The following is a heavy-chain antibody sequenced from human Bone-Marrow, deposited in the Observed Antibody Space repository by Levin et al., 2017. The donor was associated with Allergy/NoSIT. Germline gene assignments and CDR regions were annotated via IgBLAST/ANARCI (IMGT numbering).Heavy chain of an antibody. J-gene: IGHJ6*02. V-gene: IGHV3-21*01. CDR3: AREVGLDQLLRQYYYYDYAMDV. CDR1: GFTFSNYP. CDR2: ISSSSSYI. D-gene: IGHD2-2*01. Sequence: AGGSLRLSCAASGFTFSNYPMNWVRQAPGKGLEWVSCISSSSSYIYYADSVKGRFTISRDNAKNSLYLQMNSLKAEATAVYYCAREVGLDQLLRQYYYYDYAMDVWGQGTTVTVSS.